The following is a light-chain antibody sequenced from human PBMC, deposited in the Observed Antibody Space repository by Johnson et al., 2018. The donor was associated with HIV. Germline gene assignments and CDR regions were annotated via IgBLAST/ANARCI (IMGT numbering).Light chain of an antibody. V-gene: IGLV1-51*01. CDR2: DNN. J-gene: IGLJ1*01. CDR1: ISNIGNNY. CDR3: GTWDTSLSTGGV. Sequence: QSVLTQPPSVSAAPVQKVTISCSGSISNIGNNYVSWYQQLPGTAPKLLIYDNNKRPSGIPDRFSGSKSGTSATLGITGLQTGDEADYYCGTWDTSLSTGGVFGTGTKATVL.